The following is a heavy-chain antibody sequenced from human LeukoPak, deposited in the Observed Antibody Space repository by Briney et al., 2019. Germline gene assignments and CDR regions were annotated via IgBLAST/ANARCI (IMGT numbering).Heavy chain of an antibody. CDR2: IYYSGST. CDR3: ARVSGSGSYQTETGDY. D-gene: IGHD3-10*01. Sequence: PSETLSLTCAVSGGSISSGGYSWSWIRQPPGKGLEWIGYIYYSGSTYYNPSLKSRVTISVDTSKNQFSLKLSSVTAADTAVYYCARVSGSGSYQTETGDYWGQGTLVTVSS. J-gene: IGHJ4*02. V-gene: IGHV4-30-4*07. CDR1: GGSISSGGYS.